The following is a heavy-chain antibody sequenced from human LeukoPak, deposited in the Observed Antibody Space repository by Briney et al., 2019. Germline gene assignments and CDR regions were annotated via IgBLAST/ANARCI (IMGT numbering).Heavy chain of an antibody. Sequence: PRGSLRLSSEVSGFTFATYPMSWVRQAPGKGLEWVSTFSGSGGRALYADSVKGRFTISRDNSKNTLSLQMNSLRAEDTAVYYCAKVTSSDNYFDYWGQGSLVTVSS. CDR1: GFTFATYP. D-gene: IGHD2-2*01. CDR2: FSGSGGRA. CDR3: AKVTSSDNYFDY. J-gene: IGHJ4*02. V-gene: IGHV3-23*01.